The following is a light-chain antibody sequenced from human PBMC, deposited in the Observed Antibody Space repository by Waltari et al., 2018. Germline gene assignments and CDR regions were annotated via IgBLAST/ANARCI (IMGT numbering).Light chain of an antibody. CDR3: CAFAGYGVYV. CDR1: SRDVADYPL. CDR2: AVS. J-gene: IGLJ1*01. V-gene: IGLV2-23*02. Sequence: SALTQPASVSGSPGQSITIPCTESSRDVADYPLLSWYHHHPGGAPKLLIYAVSKRPSGVSSRFSGSKSGKTASLTISGLQAEDEGDYYCCAFAGYGVYVFGSGTHVAVL.